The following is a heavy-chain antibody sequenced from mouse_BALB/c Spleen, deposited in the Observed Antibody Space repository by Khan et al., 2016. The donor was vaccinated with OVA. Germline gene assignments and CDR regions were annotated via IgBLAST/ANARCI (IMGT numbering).Heavy chain of an antibody. V-gene: IGHV1-4*01. J-gene: IGHJ3*01. CDR3: ARVGPYHGNCGGWLAY. CDR1: GYTFTSYT. Sequence: QVQLKESGAELARPGASVKMSCKASGYTFTSYTIHWVKQRPGQGLEWIGYINPSNIYTNYNQKFRDKATLTADKSSRTAYIQLSSLTSEDTAVYYCARVGPYHGNCGGWLAYWGQGTLVTVSA. D-gene: IGHD2-10*01. CDR2: INPSNIYT.